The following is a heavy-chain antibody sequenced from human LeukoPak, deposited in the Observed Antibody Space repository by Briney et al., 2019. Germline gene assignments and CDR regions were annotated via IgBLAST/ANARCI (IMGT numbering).Heavy chain of an antibody. V-gene: IGHV4-38-2*02. CDR1: GYSISSGYY. D-gene: IGHD3-10*01. CDR2: IYHSGST. Sequence: SETLSLTCTVSGYSISSGYYWGWIRQPPGKGLEWIGSIYHSGSTYYNPSLKRRVTISVDTSKNQFSLKLSSVTAADTAVYYCARYAEYYYGSGSYYRLSYFDYWGQGTLVTVSS. J-gene: IGHJ4*02. CDR3: ARYAEYYYGSGSYYRLSYFDY.